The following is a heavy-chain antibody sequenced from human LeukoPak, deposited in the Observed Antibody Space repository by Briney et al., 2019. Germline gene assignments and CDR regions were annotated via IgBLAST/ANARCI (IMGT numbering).Heavy chain of an antibody. Sequence: GGSLRLSCAASGFTFSSYWMSWVRQAPGKGLEWVANIKQDGSEKYYVDSVKGRFTISRDNAKNSLYLQMNSLRAEDTAVYYCARQTMQQRLDDAFDIWGQGTMVTVSS. CDR1: GFTFSSYW. CDR2: IKQDGSEK. J-gene: IGHJ3*02. V-gene: IGHV3-7*01. D-gene: IGHD6-19*01. CDR3: ARQTMQQRLDDAFDI.